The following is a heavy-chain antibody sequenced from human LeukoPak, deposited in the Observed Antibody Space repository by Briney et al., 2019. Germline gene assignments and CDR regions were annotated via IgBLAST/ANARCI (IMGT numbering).Heavy chain of an antibody. V-gene: IGHV4-39*02. CDR1: GGSISSSSYY. D-gene: IGHD6-6*01. J-gene: IGHJ6*02. CDR3: ARDIYGEYSRSCGMDV. Sequence: SETLSLTCTVSGGSISSSSYYWGWIRQPPGKGLEWIGSIYYSGSTYYNPSLKSRVTISVDTSKNQFSLKLSSVTAADTAVYYCARDIYGEYSRSCGMDVWGQGTTVTVSS. CDR2: IYYSGST.